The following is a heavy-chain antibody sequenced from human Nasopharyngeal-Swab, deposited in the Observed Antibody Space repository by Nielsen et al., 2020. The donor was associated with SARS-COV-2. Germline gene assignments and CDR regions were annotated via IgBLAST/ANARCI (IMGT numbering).Heavy chain of an antibody. D-gene: IGHD3-3*01. CDR1: GLRFDVYS. CDR3: ARGKLRFLDAPNYYYGMDV. V-gene: IGHV3-30-3*01. J-gene: IGHJ6*02. Sequence: GESLKISCAASGLRFDVYSFHWVRQAPGKGLDWVAFLSYDGITEDYADSVKGRFTISRDNAKNSLYLQMNSLRAEDTALYHCARGKLRFLDAPNYYYGMDVWGQGTTVTVSS. CDR2: LSYDGITE.